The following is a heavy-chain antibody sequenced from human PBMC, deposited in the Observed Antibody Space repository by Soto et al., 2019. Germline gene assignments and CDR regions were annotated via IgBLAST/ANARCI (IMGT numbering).Heavy chain of an antibody. Sequence: QVQLVQSGAEVKKPGSSVKVSCKASGGTFSSYAISWVRQAPGQGLEWMGGIIPIFGTANYAQKFQGRVTINADESTSTAYMELSSLRSEDTAVYYGARGRDKAYYYYYYGMDVWGQGTTVTVSS. CDR1: GGTFSSYA. CDR2: IIPIFGTA. J-gene: IGHJ6*02. V-gene: IGHV1-69*01. D-gene: IGHD2-15*01. CDR3: ARGRDKAYYYYYYGMDV.